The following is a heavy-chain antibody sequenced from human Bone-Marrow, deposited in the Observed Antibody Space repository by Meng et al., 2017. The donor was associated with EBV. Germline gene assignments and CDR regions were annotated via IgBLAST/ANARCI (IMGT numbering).Heavy chain of an antibody. Sequence: EVQLVESVGGSVQPGGSLRLSCAASEFTFSSYWMHWVRQAPGKGLVWFSRINSDGSSTSYADSVKGRFSISRDNAKNTLYLQMNSLTVDDTAIYYCVRGYGGSYLGGDHWGPGTMVTVSS. D-gene: IGHD1-26*01. V-gene: IGHV3-74*02. J-gene: IGHJ5*02. CDR1: EFTFSSYW. CDR2: INSDGSST. CDR3: VRGYGGSYLGGDH.